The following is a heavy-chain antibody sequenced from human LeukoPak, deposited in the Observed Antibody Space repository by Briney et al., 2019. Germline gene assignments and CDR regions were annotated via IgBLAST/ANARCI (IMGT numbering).Heavy chain of an antibody. J-gene: IGHJ3*02. D-gene: IGHD3-10*01. CDR2: LVVGSGDT. V-gene: IGHV1-58*01. CDR3: GADSMPRGVFSYAFDI. Sequence: ASVKVSCKASGFTFTSSAVQWVRQARGQRLEWIGWLVVGSGDTNSAQKFQERVTITRDMSTRTAYMELSSLRSEDTAVYYCGADSMPRGVFSYAFDIWGQGTMVTVSS. CDR1: GFTFTSSA.